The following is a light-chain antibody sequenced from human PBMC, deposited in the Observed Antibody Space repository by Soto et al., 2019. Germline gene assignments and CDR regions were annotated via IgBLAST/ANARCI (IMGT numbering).Light chain of an antibody. CDR1: QGIGSD. CDR2: GIS. J-gene: IGKJ1*01. CDR3: LQDYNYPWT. Sequence: AIQITQSPSSLSASVGDRVTITCRASQGIGSDLGWYQQKPGKAPKVLIYGISSLQSGVPSRFSGSGSGTDFTLTISSXQPEDIATYHCLQDYNYPWTFGQGTKVDIK. V-gene: IGKV1-6*01.